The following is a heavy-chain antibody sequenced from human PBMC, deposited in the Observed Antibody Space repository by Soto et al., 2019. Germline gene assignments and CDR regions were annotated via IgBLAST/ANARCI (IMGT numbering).Heavy chain of an antibody. J-gene: IGHJ5*02. CDR2: IIPILGIA. CDR1: GGTFSSYT. V-gene: IGHV1-69*04. CDR3: ARETVALFHDPP. D-gene: IGHD2-21*01. Sequence: VASVKVSCKASGGTFSSYTISWVRQAPGQGLEWMGRIIPILGIANYAQKFQGRVTITADKSTSTAYMELSSLRSEDTAVYYCARETVALFHDPPWGQGTLVTVSS.